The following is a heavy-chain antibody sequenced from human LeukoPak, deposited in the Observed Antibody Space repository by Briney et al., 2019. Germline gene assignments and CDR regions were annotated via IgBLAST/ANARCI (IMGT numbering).Heavy chain of an antibody. Sequence: GGSLRLSCAASGFTFSAFSMNWVRQAPGKGLEWVAYISASRPIIYYADSVKGRFTISRDNAKNSVYLQMNSLGADDTAVYYCATYSILNAREFRYWGQGTLVTVTS. V-gene: IGHV3-48*04. J-gene: IGHJ1*01. CDR2: ISASRPII. CDR1: GFTFSAFS. CDR3: ATYSILNAREFRY. D-gene: IGHD4-11*01.